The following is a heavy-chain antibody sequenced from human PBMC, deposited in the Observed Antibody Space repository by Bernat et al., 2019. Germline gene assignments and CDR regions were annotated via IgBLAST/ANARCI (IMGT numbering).Heavy chain of an antibody. D-gene: IGHD3-22*01. Sequence: DVQLLESGGGLVEPGGSLRLSCEASGFTFNSYGMNWVRQAPGKGLEWVSGIGADGGSTYYAESAKGRFTISRDNSKNTLYLQMSSLRADDTAIYYCAKSYDGSGSYYLRYSDYWGQGTLVTVSS. V-gene: IGHV3-23*01. CDR3: AKSYDGSGSYYLRYSDY. CDR2: IGADGGST. CDR1: GFTFNSYG. J-gene: IGHJ4*02.